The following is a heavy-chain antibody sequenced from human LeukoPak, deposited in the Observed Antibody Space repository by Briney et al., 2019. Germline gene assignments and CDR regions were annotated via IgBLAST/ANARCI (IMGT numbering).Heavy chain of an antibody. CDR2: IKSKTDGGTT. Sequence: PGGSLRLSCAASGFTFSNAWMNWVRQAPGKGLEWVGCIKSKTDGGTTDYAAPVKGRFTISRDDSKNTLYLQMNSLKTEDTAVYYCTTGDYWGQGTLVTVSS. CDR3: TTGDY. V-gene: IGHV3-15*07. CDR1: GFTFSNAW. J-gene: IGHJ4*02.